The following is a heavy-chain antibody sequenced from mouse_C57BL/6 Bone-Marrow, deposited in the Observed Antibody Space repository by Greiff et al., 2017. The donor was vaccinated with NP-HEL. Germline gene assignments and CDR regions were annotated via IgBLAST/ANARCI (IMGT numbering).Heavy chain of an antibody. CDR2: IDPSDSYT. J-gene: IGHJ4*01. Sequence: VQLQQPGAELVRPGTSVKLSCKASGYTFTSYWMHWVKQRPGQGLEWIGVIDPSDSYTNYNQKFKGKATLTVDTSSSTAYMQLSSLTSEDSAVYYCARPITSVVAEAMDYWGQGTSVTVSS. V-gene: IGHV1-59*01. D-gene: IGHD1-1*01. CDR1: GYTFTSYW. CDR3: ARPITSVVAEAMDY.